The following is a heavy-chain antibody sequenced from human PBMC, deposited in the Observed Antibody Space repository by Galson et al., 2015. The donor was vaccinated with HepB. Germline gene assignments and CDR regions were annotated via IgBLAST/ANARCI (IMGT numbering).Heavy chain of an antibody. J-gene: IGHJ4*02. D-gene: IGHD6-19*01. V-gene: IGHV4-59*12. CDR2: IYYSGST. Sequence: LSLTCTVSGGSISSYYWSWIRQPPGKGLEWIGYIYYSGSTNYNPSLKSRVTISVDKSKNQFSLKLSSVTAADTAVYYCASTIPSGWYAHWGQGTLVTVSS. CDR1: GGSISSYY. CDR3: ASTIPSGWYAH.